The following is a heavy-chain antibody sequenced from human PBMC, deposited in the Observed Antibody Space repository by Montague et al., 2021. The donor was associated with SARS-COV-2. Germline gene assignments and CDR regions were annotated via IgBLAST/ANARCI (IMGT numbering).Heavy chain of an antibody. CDR3: AADYGDRDWFDP. CDR2: IYYSGST. D-gene: IGHD4-17*01. J-gene: IGHJ5*02. CDR1: GGSISSRSYY. V-gene: IGHV4-39*01. Sequence: SETLSLTCTVSGGSISSRSYYWGWIRQPPGKGLEWIGSIYYSGSTYYNPSLKSRVTISVDTSKNQFSLKLSSVTAADTAVYYCAADYGDRDWFDPWGQGTLVTVSS.